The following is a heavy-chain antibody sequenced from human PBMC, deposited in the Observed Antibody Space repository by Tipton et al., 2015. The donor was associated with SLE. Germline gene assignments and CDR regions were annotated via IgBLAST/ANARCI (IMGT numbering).Heavy chain of an antibody. V-gene: IGHV4-39*01. CDR1: GGSLSISNFY. Sequence: TLSLTCTVSGGSLSISNFYWGWIRPTPGKGLEWIGSIYYSGTTYYNPSLKSRVTISVDTSKNQFSLKLRSVTATDTAVYYCAGTPWLVRFEYWGQGTLVNVS. J-gene: IGHJ4*02. D-gene: IGHD6-19*01. CDR2: IYYSGTT. CDR3: AGTPWLVRFEY.